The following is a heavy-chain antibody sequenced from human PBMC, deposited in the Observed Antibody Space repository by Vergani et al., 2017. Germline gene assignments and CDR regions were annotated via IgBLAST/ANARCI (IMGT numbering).Heavy chain of an antibody. V-gene: IGHV3-11*05. Sequence: QVPLVESGGGLVKPGGPLRLSCAASGFSFSDHYMTWIRQAPGKGLEWVSTLSASDRRTHYADSVKGRFTISRDISKNTLFLHMNSLRPEDTAVYYCAKVGRSEVAGTFGAFDIWGQGTMVTVSS. J-gene: IGHJ3*02. CDR3: AKVGRSEVAGTFGAFDI. CDR1: GFSFSDHY. D-gene: IGHD6-19*01. CDR2: LSASDRRT.